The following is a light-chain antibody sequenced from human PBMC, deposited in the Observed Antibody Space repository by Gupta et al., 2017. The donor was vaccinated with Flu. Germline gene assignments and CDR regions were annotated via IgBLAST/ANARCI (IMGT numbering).Light chain of an antibody. CDR3: AAWDDSRSGYV. V-gene: IGLV1-47*01. Sequence: SVLTQPPSASGTPGQRVTVSCSGSSSNIGSNFVYWYQQLPGTAPKLLIYRNEKRPSGVPARFSGSKSGTSASVAISGLRAEDEADYYCAAWDDSRSGYVFGTGTEIIVL. CDR2: RNE. CDR1: SSNIGSNF. J-gene: IGLJ1*01.